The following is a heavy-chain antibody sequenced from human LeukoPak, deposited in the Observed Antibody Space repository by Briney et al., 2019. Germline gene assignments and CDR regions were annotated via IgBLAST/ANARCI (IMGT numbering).Heavy chain of an antibody. CDR1: GASFGRYS. CDR3: ARVGSTPAKFDY. J-gene: IGHJ4*02. D-gene: IGHD1-26*01. Sequence: SETLSLTCAVYGASFGRYSWSWIRQSPEKGLEWIGEINYSGYTKYNPSLKSRVTMSVDTSKNQFSLNLTSVTAADTPVYYCARVGSTPAKFDYWGQGTQVTVSS. V-gene: IGHV4-34*01. CDR2: INYSGYT.